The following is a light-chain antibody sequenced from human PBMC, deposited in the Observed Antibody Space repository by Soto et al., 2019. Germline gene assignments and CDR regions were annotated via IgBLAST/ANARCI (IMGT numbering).Light chain of an antibody. Sequence: MVLTKSPATLYLSRGDRATLSGRASQSFRTSLAWYQQNPDQAPRLLIYDASNRATGIPARFSGSGSGRDLTITISRFGPEDFAVYYCQQRGDWPVTFGPGTKVHNK. J-gene: IGKJ3*01. CDR2: DAS. CDR3: QQRGDWPVT. V-gene: IGKV3-11*02. CDR1: QSFRTS.